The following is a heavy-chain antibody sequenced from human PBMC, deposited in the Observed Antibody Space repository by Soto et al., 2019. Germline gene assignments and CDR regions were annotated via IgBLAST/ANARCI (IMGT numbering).Heavy chain of an antibody. CDR2: ISYDGSNK. CDR3: AKQFTNNSSGWPDAFDI. J-gene: IGHJ3*02. D-gene: IGHD6-19*01. Sequence: QVQLVESGGGVVQPGRSLRLSCAASGFTFSNYGMHWVRQAPGKGLEWVAVISYDGSNKYYADSVKGRFTISRDNSRNTLYQKMNSLRDEDTAVYYCAKQFTNNSSGWPDAFDIWGQGTMVTVSS. CDR1: GFTFSNYG. V-gene: IGHV3-30*18.